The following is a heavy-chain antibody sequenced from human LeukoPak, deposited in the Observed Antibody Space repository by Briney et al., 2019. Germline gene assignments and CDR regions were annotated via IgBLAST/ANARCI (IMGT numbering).Heavy chain of an antibody. J-gene: IGHJ6*03. CDR3: ASLPAATPNYYYYYMDV. Sequence: SVKVSCKASGGTFSSYAISWVRQAPGQGLEWMGGIIPIFGTANYAQKFQGRVTITADESTSTAYMELSSLRSEDTAVYYCASLPAATPNYYYYYMDVWGKGTAVTVSS. CDR1: GGTFSSYA. CDR2: IIPIFGTA. V-gene: IGHV1-69*13. D-gene: IGHD2-2*01.